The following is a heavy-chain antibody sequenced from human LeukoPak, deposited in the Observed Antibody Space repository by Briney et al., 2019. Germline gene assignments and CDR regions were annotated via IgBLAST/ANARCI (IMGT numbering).Heavy chain of an antibody. J-gene: IGHJ4*02. D-gene: IGHD3-10*01. V-gene: IGHV1-69*13. Sequence: SVKVSCKASGGTFSSYAISWVRQAPGQGLEWMGGIIPIFGTANYAQKFQGRVTITADESTSTAYMELSSLRSEDTAVYYCARVRYYGSGSYGHFDYWGQGSQVTVSS. CDR1: GGTFSSYA. CDR2: IIPIFGTA. CDR3: ARVRYYGSGSYGHFDY.